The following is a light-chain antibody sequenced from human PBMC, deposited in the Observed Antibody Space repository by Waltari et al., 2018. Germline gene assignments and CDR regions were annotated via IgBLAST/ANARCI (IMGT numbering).Light chain of an antibody. CDR2: EDS. V-gene: IGLV3-21*02. CDR1: NIGSKS. CDR3: QVLDTSSDVVV. J-gene: IGLJ2*01. Sequence: SYVLTQPPSVSVAPGQTARITCGGNNIGSKSVHWYQQKPGQAPGLVVYEDSDRPSGIPERFSGSNSGNTATLTISRVEAGDEADYYCQVLDTSSDVVVFGGGTKLTVL.